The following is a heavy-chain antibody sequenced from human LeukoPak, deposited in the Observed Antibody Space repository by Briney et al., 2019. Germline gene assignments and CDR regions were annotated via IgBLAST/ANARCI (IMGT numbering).Heavy chain of an antibody. V-gene: IGHV5-51*01. CDR3: ARLHSGSYLGDY. D-gene: IGHD1-26*01. CDR1: GSSFTDYW. CDR2: IYPGDSDT. Sequence: GESLKISCKASGSSFTDYWIGWVRQMPGKGLQWMGIIYPGDSDTRYSPSFQGQVTISADKSISTAYLQWSSLKASDTAMYYCARLHSGSYLGDYWGQGTLVTVSS. J-gene: IGHJ4*02.